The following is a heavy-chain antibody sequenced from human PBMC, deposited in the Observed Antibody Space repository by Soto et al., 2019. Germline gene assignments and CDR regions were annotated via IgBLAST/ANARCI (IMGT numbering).Heavy chain of an antibody. J-gene: IGHJ6*03. CDR3: ARDRAYSSGWYPLTYYYYMDV. V-gene: IGHV3-74*01. CDR2: INSDGSST. D-gene: IGHD6-19*01. CDR1: GFTFSSYW. Sequence: GGSLRLSCAASGFTFSSYWMHWVRQAPGKGLVWVSRINSDGSSTSYADSVKGRFTISRDNAKNTLYLQMNSLRAEDTAVYYCARDRAYSSGWYPLTYYYYMDVWGKGTTVTVSS.